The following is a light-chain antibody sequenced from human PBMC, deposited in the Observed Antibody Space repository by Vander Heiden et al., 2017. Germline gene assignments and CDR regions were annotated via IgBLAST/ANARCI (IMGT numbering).Light chain of an antibody. CDR1: QGIRND. CDR3: RQDDKYPET. Sequence: ALQMTQSPSSLSASVGDRVTITCRASQGIRNDLGWYQQKPGKAPKLLIYGASSLHSGVPSRFSGSGSGTEFTLPISSLQPEDFATYYCRQDDKYPETFGQGTKVEIK. V-gene: IGKV1-6*01. J-gene: IGKJ1*01. CDR2: GAS.